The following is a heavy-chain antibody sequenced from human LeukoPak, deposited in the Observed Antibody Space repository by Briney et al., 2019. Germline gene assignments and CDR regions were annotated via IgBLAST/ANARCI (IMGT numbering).Heavy chain of an antibody. Sequence: ASVKVSCXASGYIFTGYYIHWVRQAPGQGLEWMGRINPNSGGTNYAQTFQGRVTMTRDTSISTAYMELSRLRSDDTAVYYCTRDYCSGGSCYYFDYWGQGTRVTVSS. J-gene: IGHJ4*02. D-gene: IGHD2-15*01. V-gene: IGHV1-2*06. CDR3: TRDYCSGGSCYYFDY. CDR2: INPNSGGT. CDR1: GYIFTGYY.